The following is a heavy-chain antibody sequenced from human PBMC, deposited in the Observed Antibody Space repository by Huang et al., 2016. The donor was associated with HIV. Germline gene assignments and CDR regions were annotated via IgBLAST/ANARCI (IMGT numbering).Heavy chain of an antibody. D-gene: IGHD3-10*01. CDR2: SYTGDSDT. V-gene: IGHV5-51*01. Sequence: EVQLVQSGAEVKKPGESLKISCKGSGYRFRSNWIGWVRQMPGKGLEWMGISYTGDSDTRYSPSVQGQVTISAEKSINTAYLQWSSLKASDTAMYYCARLIGSPSFYYGLDVWGQGTTVTVSS. J-gene: IGHJ6*02. CDR3: ARLIGSPSFYYGLDV. CDR1: GYRFRSNW.